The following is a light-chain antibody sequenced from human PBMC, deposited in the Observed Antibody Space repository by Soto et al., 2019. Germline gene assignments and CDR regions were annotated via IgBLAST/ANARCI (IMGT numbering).Light chain of an antibody. J-gene: IGKJ4*01. CDR1: QSISDT. V-gene: IGKV3-15*01. Sequence: EIVMTQSPATLSVSPGGRATLSCRASQSISDTLAWYQQKPGQAPRLLIHGASTRATGFPARFSGSGSGTDFTLTISSLQSEDFAVYYCQQYASSPLTFGGGTKVEIK. CDR2: GAS. CDR3: QQYASSPLT.